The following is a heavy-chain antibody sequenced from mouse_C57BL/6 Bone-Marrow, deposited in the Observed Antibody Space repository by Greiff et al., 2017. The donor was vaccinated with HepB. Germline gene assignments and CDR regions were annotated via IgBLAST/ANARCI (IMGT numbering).Heavy chain of an antibody. V-gene: IGHV1-22*01. Sequence: EVQLQQSGPELVKPGASVKMSCKASGYTFTDYNMHWVKQSHGKSLEWIGYINPNNGGTSYNQKFKGKATLTVNKSSSTAYMERRSLTSEDSAVYYCAREEDITTVVATDYWGQGTTLTVSS. D-gene: IGHD1-1*01. CDR3: AREEDITTVVATDY. CDR2: INPNNGGT. J-gene: IGHJ2*01. CDR1: GYTFTDYN.